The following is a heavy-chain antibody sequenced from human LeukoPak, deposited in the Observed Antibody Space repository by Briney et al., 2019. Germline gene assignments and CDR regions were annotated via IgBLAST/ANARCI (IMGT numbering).Heavy chain of an antibody. CDR2: ISAYNGTT. D-gene: IGHD4-17*01. V-gene: IGHV1-18*01. CDR3: ARLGDSDYGDYLAFDP. Sequence: ASVKVSCKASGYTFTSYGISWVRQAPGQGLEWMGWISAYNGTTNYAQKLQGRVTMTTDTSTSTAYMELRSLRSDDTAVYYCARLGDSDYGDYLAFDPWGQGTLVTVSS. J-gene: IGHJ5*02. CDR1: GYTFTSYG.